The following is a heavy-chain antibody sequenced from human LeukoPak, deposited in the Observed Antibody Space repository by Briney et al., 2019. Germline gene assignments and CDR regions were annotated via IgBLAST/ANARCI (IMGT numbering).Heavy chain of an antibody. Sequence: SETLSLTCAVYGGSFSGYYWSWIRQPPGKGLEWIGEINHSGSTNYNPSLKSRVTISVDTSKNQFSLKLSSVTAADTAVYYCARGRGLYYDSSGQSVVWGQGTLVTVSS. D-gene: IGHD3-22*01. CDR2: INHSGST. J-gene: IGHJ4*02. CDR3: ARGRGLYYDSSGQSVV. CDR1: GGSFSGYY. V-gene: IGHV4-34*01.